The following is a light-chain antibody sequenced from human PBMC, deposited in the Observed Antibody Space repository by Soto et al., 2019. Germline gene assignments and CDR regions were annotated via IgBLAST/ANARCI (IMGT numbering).Light chain of an antibody. Sequence: DIEMTQSPSSLSAYVGDRVNITCRASQSISYYLNWYQQKPGRAPDLLMYSASSLQSGVPSRFTGSGSGTEFTLTITSLQPGDFSTYYCQQTYTTPLTFGGGTKVEIK. V-gene: IGKV1-39*01. J-gene: IGKJ4*01. CDR1: QSISYY. CDR3: QQTYTTPLT. CDR2: SAS.